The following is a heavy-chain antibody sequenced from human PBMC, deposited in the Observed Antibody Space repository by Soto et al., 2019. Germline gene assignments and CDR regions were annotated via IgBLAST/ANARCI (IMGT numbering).Heavy chain of an antibody. V-gene: IGHV1-24*01. CDR1: GYTLTELS. Sequence: ASVKVSCKVSGYTLTELSMHWVLQAPGKGLEWMGGFDPEDGETIYAQKFQGRVTMTEDTSTDTAYMELSSLRSEDTAVYYCATVKSDSGYDPGLRDYYFDYWGQGTLVTVSS. J-gene: IGHJ4*02. CDR3: ATVKSDSGYDPGLRDYYFDY. CDR2: FDPEDGET. D-gene: IGHD5-12*01.